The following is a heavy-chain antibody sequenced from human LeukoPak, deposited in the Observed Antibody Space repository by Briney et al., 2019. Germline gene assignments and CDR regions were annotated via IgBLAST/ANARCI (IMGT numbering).Heavy chain of an antibody. D-gene: IGHD4-23*01. CDR1: GFTFDDYA. V-gene: IGHV3-9*01. Sequence: PGGSLRLSCAASGFTFDDYAMHWVRQAPGKGLEWVSGSWNSGSIGYADSVKGRFTISRDNAKNSLYLQMNSLRAEDTAVYYCAKAYSVVIDYWGQGTLVTVSS. J-gene: IGHJ4*02. CDR3: AKAYSVVIDY. CDR2: SWNSGSI.